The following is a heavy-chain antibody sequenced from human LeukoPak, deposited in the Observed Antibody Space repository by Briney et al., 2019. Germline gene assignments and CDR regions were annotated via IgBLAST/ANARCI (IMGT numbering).Heavy chain of an antibody. V-gene: IGHV4-31*03. D-gene: IGHD2-15*01. Sequence: SQTLSLTCTVSGGSISSGGYYWSWIRQHPGKGLEWIGYIYYSGSTYYNPSPKSRVTISVDTSKNQFSLKLSSVTAADTAVYYCARDWRYCSGGSCYFYGMDVWGQGTTVTVSS. CDR1: GGSISSGGYY. J-gene: IGHJ6*02. CDR2: IYYSGST. CDR3: ARDWRYCSGGSCYFYGMDV.